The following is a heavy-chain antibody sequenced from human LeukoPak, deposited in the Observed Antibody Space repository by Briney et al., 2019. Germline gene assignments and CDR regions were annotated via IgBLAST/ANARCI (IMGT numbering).Heavy chain of an antibody. CDR1: GFNFSTYT. V-gene: IGHV3-21*01. D-gene: IGHD3-3*01. Sequence: GGSLRLSCAASGFNFSTYTMNWVRQAPGKGVEWVSAISGSGGSTYYADSVKGRFTISRDNAKNSLYLQMNSLRAEDTAVYYCVGTRGILEWLYHFDYWGQGTLVTVSS. CDR3: VGTRGILEWLYHFDY. J-gene: IGHJ4*02. CDR2: ISGSGGST.